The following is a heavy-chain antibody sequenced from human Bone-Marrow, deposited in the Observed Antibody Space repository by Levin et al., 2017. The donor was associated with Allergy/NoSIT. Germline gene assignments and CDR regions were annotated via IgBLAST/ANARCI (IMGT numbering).Heavy chain of an antibody. V-gene: IGHV3-7*01. Sequence: GGSLRLSCAASGFTFSSYWMSWVRQAPGKGLEWVANIKQDGSEKYYVDSVKGRFTISRDNAKNSLYLQMNSLRAEDTAVYYCARVWSYCGGDCSPSFVYGMDVWGQGTTVTVSS. CDR1: GFTFSSYW. J-gene: IGHJ6*02. D-gene: IGHD2-21*02. CDR2: IKQDGSEK. CDR3: ARVWSYCGGDCSPSFVYGMDV.